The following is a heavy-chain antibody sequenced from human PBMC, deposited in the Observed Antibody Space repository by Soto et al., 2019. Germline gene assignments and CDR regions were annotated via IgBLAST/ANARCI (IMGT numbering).Heavy chain of an antibody. J-gene: IGHJ6*02. CDR3: ARDPSYSGMDV. CDR1: GYTFTSYA. Sequence: QVQLVQSGAEEKKPGASVKVSCKASGYTFTSYAMHWVRQAPGQRLEWMGWINAGNGNTKYSQKFQGRVTITRDTSASTADMELSSLRSEDTAVYYCARDPSYSGMDVWGQGTTVTVSS. CDR2: INAGNGNT. V-gene: IGHV1-3*05.